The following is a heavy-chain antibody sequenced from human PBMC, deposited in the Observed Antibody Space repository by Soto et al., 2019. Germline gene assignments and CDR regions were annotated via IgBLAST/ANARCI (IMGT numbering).Heavy chain of an antibody. Sequence: QVRLVQSGAEVKKPGASVKVSCKASGYTFTSYGISWVRQAPGQGLEWMGWISAYNGNTNYAQKLQGRVTMTTDTSTSTAYMELRSLRSDDTAVYYCAREDIVVVPAANPSDNWFDPWGQGTLVTVSS. CDR1: GYTFTSYG. J-gene: IGHJ5*02. V-gene: IGHV1-18*04. CDR2: ISAYNGNT. CDR3: AREDIVVVPAANPSDNWFDP. D-gene: IGHD2-2*01.